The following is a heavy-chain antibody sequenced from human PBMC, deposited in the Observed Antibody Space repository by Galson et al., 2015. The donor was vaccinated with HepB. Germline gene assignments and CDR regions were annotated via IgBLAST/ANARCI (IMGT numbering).Heavy chain of an antibody. CDR2: IYPGDSDT. CDR1: GYSFTSYW. V-gene: IGHV5-51*01. CDR3: ARQPTYSSSSYYFDY. D-gene: IGHD6-13*01. J-gene: IGHJ4*02. Sequence: QSGAEVKKPGESLKISCTGSGYSFTSYWIGWVRQMPGKGLEWMGIIYPGDSDTRYSPSFQGQVTISADKSISTAYLQWSSLKASDTAMYYCARQPTYSSSSYYFDYWGQGTLVTVSS.